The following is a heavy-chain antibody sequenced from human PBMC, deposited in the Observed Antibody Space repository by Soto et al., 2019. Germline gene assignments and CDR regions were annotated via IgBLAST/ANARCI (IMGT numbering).Heavy chain of an antibody. Sequence: PSETLSLTCTVSGDSINSDKYYWGWIRQRPGKGLEWIGSIYYRGNTYYIPSLQTRVTISLDKSKSQFSLRLNSVTAADSAVYFCARLEGLATISYYFDFWGQGAQVTVSS. V-gene: IGHV4-39*01. D-gene: IGHD3-9*01. CDR3: ARLEGLATISYYFDF. J-gene: IGHJ4*02. CDR1: GDSINSDKYY. CDR2: IYYRGNT.